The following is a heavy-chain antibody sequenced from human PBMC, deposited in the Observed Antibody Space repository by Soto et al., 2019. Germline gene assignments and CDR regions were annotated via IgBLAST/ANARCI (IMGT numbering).Heavy chain of an antibody. CDR1: GFTFSNAW. J-gene: IGHJ4*02. D-gene: IGHD3-3*01. Sequence: GGSLRLSCAASGFTFSNAWMSWVRQAPGKGLEWVGRIKSKTDGGTTDYAAPVKGRFTISRDDSKNTLYLQMNSLKTEDTAVYYCTTEIDFYGGKVDYWGQGTLVTVSS. V-gene: IGHV3-15*01. CDR2: IKSKTDGGTT. CDR3: TTEIDFYGGKVDY.